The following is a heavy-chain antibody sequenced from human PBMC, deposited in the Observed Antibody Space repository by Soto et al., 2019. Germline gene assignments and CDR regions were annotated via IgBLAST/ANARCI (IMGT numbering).Heavy chain of an antibody. J-gene: IGHJ6*02. CDR2: ISRSEGS. Sequence: QVQLQESGPGLVKPSGTLSLSCAVSGGSITNTKWWTWVRQAPGKGLEGIGEISRSEGSTYKPSLRGRVAMSLETSNDQCSLRLCSVTAADTAVYYCATQTSSYTWDVWCQGTTVTGS. CDR3: ATQTSSYTWDV. D-gene: IGHD1-26*01. CDR1: GGSITNTKW. V-gene: IGHV4-4*02.